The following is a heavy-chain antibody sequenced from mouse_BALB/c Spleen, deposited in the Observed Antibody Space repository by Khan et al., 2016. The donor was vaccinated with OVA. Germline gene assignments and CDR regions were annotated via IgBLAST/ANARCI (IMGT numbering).Heavy chain of an antibody. J-gene: IGHJ3*01. CDR1: GYTFTNYY. Sequence: QVQLKESGAELVKPGASVRLSCKASGYTFTNYYLYWVKQRPGHGLEWIGDINPSNGGTNFNEKFKNKVTLTVDKSSSTAYMQFSSLTSEDSAVYYCSRSGYGTFAYWGQGTLVTVSA. CDR2: INPSNGGT. CDR3: SRSGYGTFAY. D-gene: IGHD2-1*01. V-gene: IGHV1S81*02.